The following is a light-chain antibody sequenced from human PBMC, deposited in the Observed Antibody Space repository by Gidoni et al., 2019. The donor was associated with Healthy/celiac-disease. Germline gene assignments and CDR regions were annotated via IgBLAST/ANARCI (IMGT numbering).Light chain of an antibody. Sequence: EIVMTQPPATLSVSPGERATLSCRASQSVSSNFAWYQQKPGQAPRLLIYGASTRATGIPARFSGSGSGTEFTLTISSLQSEDFAVYYCQQYNNWPRTFGQGTKVEIK. J-gene: IGKJ1*01. CDR2: GAS. CDR1: QSVSSN. V-gene: IGKV3-15*01. CDR3: QQYNNWPRT.